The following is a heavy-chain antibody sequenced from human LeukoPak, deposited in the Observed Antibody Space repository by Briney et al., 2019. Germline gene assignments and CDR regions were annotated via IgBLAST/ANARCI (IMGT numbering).Heavy chain of an antibody. CDR3: ARGGNIVVVPSPYDAFDI. V-gene: IGHV1-18*01. Sequence: GASVKVSCKASGYTFTSYGISWVRQAPGQGLEWMGWISAYNGNTNYVQKLQGRVTMTTDTSTSTAYMELRSLRSDDTAVYYCARGGNIVVVPSPYDAFDIWGQGTMVTVSS. J-gene: IGHJ3*02. CDR1: GYTFTSYG. CDR2: ISAYNGNT. D-gene: IGHD2-2*01.